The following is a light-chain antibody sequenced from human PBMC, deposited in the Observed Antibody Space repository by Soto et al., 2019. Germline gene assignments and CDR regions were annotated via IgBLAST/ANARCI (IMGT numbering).Light chain of an antibody. J-gene: IGKJ1*01. V-gene: IGKV1-5*03. Sequence: DIKMTQSTSTLSGSVGDRVIITFRASQTISSWLAWYQQKPGKAPKLLIYKASTLKSGVPSRFSGSGSGTEFTLTISSLQPDDFATYYCQHYNSYSEAFGQGTKVDIK. CDR3: QHYNSYSEA. CDR1: QTISSW. CDR2: KAS.